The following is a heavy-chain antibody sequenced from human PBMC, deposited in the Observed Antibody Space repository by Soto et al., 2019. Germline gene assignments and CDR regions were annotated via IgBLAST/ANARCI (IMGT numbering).Heavy chain of an antibody. CDR2: ISYDGSNK. J-gene: IGHJ4*02. D-gene: IGHD3-22*01. CDR3: ARATNYYDSSGSLDY. CDR1: GFTFSSYA. Sequence: PGGSLRLSCAASGFTFSSYAMHWVRQAPGKGLEWVAVISYDGSNKYYADSVKGRFTISRDNSKNTLYLQMNSLRAEDTAVYYCARATNYYDSSGSLDYWGQGTLVTVSS. V-gene: IGHV3-30-3*01.